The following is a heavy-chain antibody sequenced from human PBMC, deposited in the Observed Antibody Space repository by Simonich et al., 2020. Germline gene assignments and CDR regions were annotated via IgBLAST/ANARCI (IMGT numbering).Heavy chain of an antibody. CDR3: ATGDILTGYYLTNAFDI. CDR2: FDPEEGET. D-gene: IGHD3-9*01. V-gene: IGHV1-24*01. Sequence: QVQLVQSGAEVKKPGASVKVSCKVSGYTLTELSMHWVRQAPGKGIEWMGGFDPEEGETIYAQKFQGRVTMTEDTSTDTAYMELSSLRSEDTAVYYCATGDILTGYYLTNAFDIWGQGTMVTVSS. J-gene: IGHJ3*02. CDR1: GYTLTELS.